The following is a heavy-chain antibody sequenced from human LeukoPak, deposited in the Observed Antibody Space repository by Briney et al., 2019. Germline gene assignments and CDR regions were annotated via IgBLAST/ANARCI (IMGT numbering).Heavy chain of an antibody. CDR1: GGTFSSYA. D-gene: IGHD2-2*01. CDR3: ARVVVVVPAAINWFDP. CDR2: IIPILGIA. Sequence: ASVKVSCKASGGTFSSYAISWVRQAPGQGLEWMGRIIPILGIANYAQKFQGRVTITADKSTSTAYMELSSLRSEDTAVYYCARVVVVVPAAINWFDPWGQGTLVTVSS. V-gene: IGHV1-69*04. J-gene: IGHJ5*02.